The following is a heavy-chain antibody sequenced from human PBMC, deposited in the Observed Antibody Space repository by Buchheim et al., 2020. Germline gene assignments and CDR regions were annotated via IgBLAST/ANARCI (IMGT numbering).Heavy chain of an antibody. CDR1: GGTFSSYA. Sequence: QVQLVQSGAEVKKPGSSVKVSCKASGGTFSSYAISWVRQAPGQGLEWMGGIIPIFGTANYAQKFQGRVTITADKSTSTAYMELSSLRSEDTAVYYCARDLPQPYYYDSSGYYYGAGPDWGQGTL. V-gene: IGHV1-69*06. CDR2: IIPIFGTA. CDR3: ARDLPQPYYYDSSGYYYGAGPD. D-gene: IGHD3-22*01. J-gene: IGHJ4*02.